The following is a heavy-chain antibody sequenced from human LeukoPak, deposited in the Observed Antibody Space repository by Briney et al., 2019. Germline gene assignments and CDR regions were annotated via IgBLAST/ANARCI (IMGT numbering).Heavy chain of an antibody. Sequence: ASVKVSCKTSGYTFTNYGISWVRQAPGQGLEWMGWISGYNGNPRYAQKVQGRVTMTTDTSTITAYMEVNSLRSDDTAIYYCARDPSLAVAGIRLFDYWGQGTLVIVSS. CDR2: ISGYNGNP. CDR3: ARDPSLAVAGIRLFDY. D-gene: IGHD6-19*01. V-gene: IGHV1-18*01. CDR1: GYTFTNYG. J-gene: IGHJ4*02.